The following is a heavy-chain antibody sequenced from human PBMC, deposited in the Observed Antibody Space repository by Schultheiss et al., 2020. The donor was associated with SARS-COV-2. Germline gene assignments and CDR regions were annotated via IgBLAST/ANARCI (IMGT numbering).Heavy chain of an antibody. J-gene: IGHJ4*02. CDR2: IYYSGST. CDR1: GFTFSSYG. D-gene: IGHD4-17*01. Sequence: GSLRLSCAASGFTFSSYGMHWIRQPPGKGLEWIGYIYYSGSTNYNPSLKSRVTISVDTSKNQFSLKLSSVTAADTAVYYCARATPYGDYGYWGQGTLVTVSS. V-gene: IGHV4-59*12. CDR3: ARATPYGDYGY.